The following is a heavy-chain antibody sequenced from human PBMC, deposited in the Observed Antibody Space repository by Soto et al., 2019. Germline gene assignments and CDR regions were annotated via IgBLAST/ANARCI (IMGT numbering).Heavy chain of an antibody. J-gene: IGHJ6*02. V-gene: IGHV3-48*01. D-gene: IGHD3-22*01. CDR1: GFTFSSYS. CDR2: ISSSSRTI. Sequence: GGFLRLSCAASGFTFSSYSMNWVRQAPGKGLEWFSYISSSSRTIYYADSVKGRFTISRDNAKNSLYLQMNSLRAEDTAVYYCAREDYYYDSSPKYGMDVWGQGTTVTVSS. CDR3: AREDYYYDSSPKYGMDV.